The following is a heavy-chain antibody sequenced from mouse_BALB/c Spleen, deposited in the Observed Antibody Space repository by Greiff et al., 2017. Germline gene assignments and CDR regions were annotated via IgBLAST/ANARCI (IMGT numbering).Heavy chain of an antibody. J-gene: IGHJ4*01. CDR2: IWRGGST. D-gene: IGHD2-1*01. Sequence: VQLQQSGPSLVQPSQSLSITCTVSGFSLTSYGVHWVRQSPGKGLEWLGVIWRGGSTDYNAAFMSRLSITKDNSKSQVFFKMNSLQADDTAIYYCAKKGGNCGAMDYWGQGTSVTVSS. V-gene: IGHV2-5-1*01. CDR1: GFSLTSYG. CDR3: AKKGGNCGAMDY.